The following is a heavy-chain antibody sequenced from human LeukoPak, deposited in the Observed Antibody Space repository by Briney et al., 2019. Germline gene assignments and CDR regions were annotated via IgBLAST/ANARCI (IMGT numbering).Heavy chain of an antibody. CDR3: ARVGGLPRYYYYYMDV. CDR1: GGTFSSYA. CDR2: IIPIFGTA. D-gene: IGHD3-16*01. V-gene: IGHV1-69*13. J-gene: IGHJ6*03. Sequence: ASVKVSCKASGGTFSSYAISWVRQAPGQGLEWMGGIIPIFGTANYAQKFQGRVTITADESTSTAYMELSSLRSVDTAVYYCARVGGLPRYYYYYMDVWGKGTTVTVSS.